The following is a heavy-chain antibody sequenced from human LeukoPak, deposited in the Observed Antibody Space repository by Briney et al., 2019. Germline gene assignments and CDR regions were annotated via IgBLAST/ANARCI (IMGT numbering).Heavy chain of an antibody. CDR3: ARRGRYFDWLIVAFDI. J-gene: IGHJ3*02. CDR1: GFTFSNYW. Sequence: GGPLRLSCAASGFTFSNYWMKWVRQAPGKGLEWVANIKQDGSEKYYVDSVKGRFTISRDNAKNSLYLQMNSLRAEDTAVYYCARRGRYFDWLIVAFDIWGQGTMVTVSS. D-gene: IGHD3-9*01. V-gene: IGHV3-7*03. CDR2: IKQDGSEK.